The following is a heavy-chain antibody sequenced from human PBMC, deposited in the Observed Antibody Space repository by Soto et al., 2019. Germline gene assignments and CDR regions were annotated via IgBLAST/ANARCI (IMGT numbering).Heavy chain of an antibody. CDR3: TDGDYFGY. CDR2: IKSKTDGGTT. V-gene: IGHV3-15*01. J-gene: IGHJ4*02. D-gene: IGHD4-17*01. Sequence: PGGSLRLSCTASGFTFSNAGLRWARQAPGKGLEWVGRIKSKTDGGTTDYAAPVKGRFTISRDDSKNTLYLQMNSLKTEDTAVYYCTDGDYFGYWGQGTLVTVSS. CDR1: GFTFSNAG.